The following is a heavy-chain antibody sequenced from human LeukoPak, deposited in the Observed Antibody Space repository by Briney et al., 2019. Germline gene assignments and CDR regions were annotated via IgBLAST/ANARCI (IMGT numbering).Heavy chain of an antibody. CDR1: GFSFSGYW. J-gene: IGHJ4*02. D-gene: IGHD2/OR15-2a*01. V-gene: IGHV3-7*03. CDR3: ARRGSTDY. CDR2: IKEDGSQK. Sequence: GGSLRLSCAASGFSFSGYWMTWVRQAPGKGLEWVANIKEDGSQKYYADFVKGRFTISRDNAKNSLDLQMNSLRAEDTAVYYCARRGSTDYWGQGTLVTVSS.